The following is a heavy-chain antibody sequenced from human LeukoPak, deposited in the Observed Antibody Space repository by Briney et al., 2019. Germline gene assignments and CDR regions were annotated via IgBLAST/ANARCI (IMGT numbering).Heavy chain of an antibody. J-gene: IGHJ4*02. V-gene: IGHV3-23*01. Sequence: PGGSLRLFCAASGFTFTSYGMSWVRQAPGKGLEWVSTISGSGGSRHYADFVKGRFTISRDNFKNTVSLQMNSLRAEDTAVYYCAKDLPDYGDYEVGYWGQGTLVTVSS. D-gene: IGHD4-17*01. CDR3: AKDLPDYGDYEVGY. CDR1: GFTFTSYG. CDR2: ISGSGGSR.